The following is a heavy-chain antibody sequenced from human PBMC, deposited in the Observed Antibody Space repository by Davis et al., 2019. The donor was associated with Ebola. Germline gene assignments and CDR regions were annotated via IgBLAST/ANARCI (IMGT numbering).Heavy chain of an antibody. CDR2: ITGSVTYT. D-gene: IGHD3-3*01. J-gene: IGHJ5*02. CDR1: GFTFSSYS. V-gene: IGHV3-21*01. CDR3: ARDAYTIFGVVISNWFDP. Sequence: GGSLRLSCAASGFTFSSYSMNWVRQAPGKGLEWVSCITGSVTYTYYADSVRGRFTVSRDDANNSLYLQMNNLRVDDTAVYYCARDAYTIFGVVISNWFDPWGQGTLVTVSS.